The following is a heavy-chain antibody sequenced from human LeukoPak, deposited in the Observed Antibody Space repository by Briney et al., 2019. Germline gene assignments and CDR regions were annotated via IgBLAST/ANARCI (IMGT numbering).Heavy chain of an antibody. J-gene: IGHJ4*02. D-gene: IGHD2-15*01. CDR3: AKESGGGGQGFDF. V-gene: IGHV3-74*01. CDR1: GFTFSSYW. CDR2: LDSDGSNP. Sequence: GGSLRLSCAAYGFTFSSYWMHWVRQTPGKGLVWVSRLDSDGSNPRYADSVKGRFTISRDNAKTTLYLQMNSLRVEDTAVYYCAKESGGGGQGFDFWGQGTLVTVSS.